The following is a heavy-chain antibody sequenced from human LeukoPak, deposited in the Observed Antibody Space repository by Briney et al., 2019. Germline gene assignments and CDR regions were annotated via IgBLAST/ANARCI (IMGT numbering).Heavy chain of an antibody. CDR1: GYTFTGYY. V-gene: IGHV1-2*02. D-gene: IGHD6-19*01. Sequence: ASVKVSCKASGYTFTGYYMHWVRQAPGQGLEWMGWINPNSGGTNYAQKFQGRVTMTRDTSISTAYLDLSSLRSDDTAVYYCARNPDSSGWSQTNDYWGQGTLVTVSS. CDR2: INPNSGGT. CDR3: ARNPDSSGWSQTNDY. J-gene: IGHJ4*02.